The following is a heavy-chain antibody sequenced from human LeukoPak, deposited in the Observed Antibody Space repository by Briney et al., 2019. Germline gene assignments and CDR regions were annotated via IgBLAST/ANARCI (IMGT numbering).Heavy chain of an antibody. CDR3: ARAPLYCSGGSCYPNYFDC. Sequence: GGSLRLSCAASGFTFSNYGMSWVRQAPGKGLEWVSYISSSSSTIYYADSVQGRFTISRDNAKNSLYLQMNSLRDEDTAVFYCARAPLYCSGGSCYPNYFDCWGQGTLVTVSS. V-gene: IGHV3-48*02. J-gene: IGHJ4*02. D-gene: IGHD2-15*01. CDR2: ISSSSSTI. CDR1: GFTFSNYG.